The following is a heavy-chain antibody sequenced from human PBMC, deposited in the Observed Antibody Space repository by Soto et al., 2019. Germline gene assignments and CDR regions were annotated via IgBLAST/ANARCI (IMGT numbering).Heavy chain of an antibody. CDR1: GGSISSGDYS. Sequence: QLQLQESGSGLVTPSQTLSLTCAVSGGSISSGDYSWSWIRQPPGKGLEWIGYMFHSGSAYYNPSLQSRVTISVDRSKNHFSLELPALSAADTAVYYCARGKRGIRYYGSGTSDWLDPWGQGTLDTVST. V-gene: IGHV4-30-2*01. J-gene: IGHJ5*02. CDR3: ARGKRGIRYYGSGTSDWLDP. CDR2: MFHSGSA. D-gene: IGHD3-10*01.